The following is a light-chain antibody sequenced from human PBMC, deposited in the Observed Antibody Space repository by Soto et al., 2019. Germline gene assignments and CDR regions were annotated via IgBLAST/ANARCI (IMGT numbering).Light chain of an antibody. V-gene: IGKV3-20*01. CDR3: QQYGNSPIT. CDR1: QSVSSS. J-gene: IGKJ5*01. CDR2: SGD. Sequence: EVVVTQSPDTLSLSPGATATLSCRASQSVSSSVAWYQHKPGQSPRLVVYSGDKRAPGIPPRFSGSRSGTDGTITISSLEPEDCEVYDGQQYGNSPITFGQGTRLEIK.